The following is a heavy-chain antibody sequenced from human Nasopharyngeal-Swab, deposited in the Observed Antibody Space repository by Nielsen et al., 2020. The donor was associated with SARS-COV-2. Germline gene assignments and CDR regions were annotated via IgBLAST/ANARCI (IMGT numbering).Heavy chain of an antibody. CDR3: ATTTWYYGMDV. Sequence: GESLKISCAASGFTFSSYSMNWVRQAPGKGLEWVSYISSSSTTIYYADSVKGRFTISRDNAKNSLYLQMNSLRADDTAVYYCATTTWYYGMDVWGQGTTVTVSS. J-gene: IGHJ6*02. CDR1: GFTFSSYS. V-gene: IGHV3-48*04. D-gene: IGHD4-17*01. CDR2: ISSSSTTI.